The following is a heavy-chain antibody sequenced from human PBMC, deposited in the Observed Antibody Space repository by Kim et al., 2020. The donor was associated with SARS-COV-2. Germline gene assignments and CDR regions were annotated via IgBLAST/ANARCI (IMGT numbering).Heavy chain of an antibody. V-gene: IGHV3-72*01. CDR3: ARYTATAMDV. Sequence: YAQSVKGRFIVSRENSENSLYLQMNNLQIEDTAVYYCARYTATAMDVCGQGTAVTVSS. D-gene: IGHD5-18*01. J-gene: IGHJ6*02.